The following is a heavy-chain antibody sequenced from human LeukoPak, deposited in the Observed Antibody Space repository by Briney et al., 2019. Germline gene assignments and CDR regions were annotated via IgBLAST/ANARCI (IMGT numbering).Heavy chain of an antibody. Sequence: SETLSLTCTDSGGSISSYYWSWIRQPPGKGLEWIGYIYYSGSTNYNPSLKSRVTISVDTSKNQFSLKLSSVTAADTAVYYCARVLKPYYYDSSGYYYFDYWGQGTLVTVSS. CDR1: GGSISSYY. CDR2: IYYSGST. D-gene: IGHD3-22*01. V-gene: IGHV4-59*01. J-gene: IGHJ4*02. CDR3: ARVLKPYYYDSSGYYYFDY.